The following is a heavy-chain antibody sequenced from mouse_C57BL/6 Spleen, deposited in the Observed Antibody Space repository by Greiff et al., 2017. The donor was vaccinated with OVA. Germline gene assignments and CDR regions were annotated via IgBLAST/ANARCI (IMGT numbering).Heavy chain of an antibody. CDR3: ARERSERLLQYYYAMDY. V-gene: IGHV5-17*01. CDR2: ISSGSSTI. Sequence: EVMLVESGGGLVKPGGSLKLSCAASGFTFSDYGMHWVRQAPEKGLEWVAYISSGSSTIYYADTVKGRFTISRDNAKNTLFLQMTSLRSEDTAMYYCARERSERLLQYYYAMDYWGQGTSVTVSS. D-gene: IGHD2-3*01. J-gene: IGHJ4*01. CDR1: GFTFSDYG.